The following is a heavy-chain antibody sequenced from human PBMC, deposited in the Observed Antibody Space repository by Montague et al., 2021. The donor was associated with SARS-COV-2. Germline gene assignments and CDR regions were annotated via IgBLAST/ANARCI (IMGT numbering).Heavy chain of an antibody. CDR3: ARGDVVVVAANDYYYSMDV. J-gene: IGHJ6*02. Sequence: SETLSLTCAVYGGSFSGYYWSWIRQPPGKGLEWIGEINHSGSTNXNPSLKSRVTISVDTSKNQFSLKLSSVTAADTAVYYCARGDVVVVAANDYYYSMDVWGQGTTVTVSS. CDR2: INHSGST. V-gene: IGHV4-34*01. CDR1: GGSFSGYY. D-gene: IGHD2-15*01.